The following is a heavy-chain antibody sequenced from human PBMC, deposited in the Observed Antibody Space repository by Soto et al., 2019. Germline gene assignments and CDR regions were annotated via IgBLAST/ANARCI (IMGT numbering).Heavy chain of an antibody. Sequence: QLQLQESGPGQVKHSETLYLTCTVSGGSISRSSNYWGWIRQPPGKGLEWIGSIYYSGSTYYNPSLKSRVTISVDTSKNQFSLKLSSVTAADTAVYYCARHDWNGVDYWGQGTLVTVSS. CDR1: GGSISRSSNY. J-gene: IGHJ4*02. CDR3: ARHDWNGVDY. CDR2: IYYSGST. V-gene: IGHV4-39*01. D-gene: IGHD1-1*01.